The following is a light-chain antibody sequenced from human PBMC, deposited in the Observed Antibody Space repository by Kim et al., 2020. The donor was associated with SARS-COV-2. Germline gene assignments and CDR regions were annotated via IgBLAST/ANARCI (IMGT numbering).Light chain of an antibody. CDR3: QQSYSTSEYT. V-gene: IGKV1-39*01. CDR2: AAS. Sequence: DIQMTQSPSSLSASVGDRVTITCRASQSISSYLNWYQQKPGKAPKLLIYAASSLQSGVPSRFSGSGSGTDFTLTISSLQPEDFATCYCQQSYSTSEYTFGQGTKLEI. CDR1: QSISSY. J-gene: IGKJ2*01.